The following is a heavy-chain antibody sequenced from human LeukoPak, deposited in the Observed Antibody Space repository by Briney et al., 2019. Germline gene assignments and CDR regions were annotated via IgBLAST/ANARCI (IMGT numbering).Heavy chain of an antibody. D-gene: IGHD1-26*01. J-gene: IGHJ5*02. CDR1: GGSISSYY. CDR2: IYNSGST. V-gene: IGHV4-59*01. Sequence: SETLSLTCTVSGGSISSYYWSWIRQPPGKGLEWIGYIYNSGSTNSNPSLRSRVTISIDTSRNQFSLKLTSVTAADTAVYFCARNLGKWDRFDPWGQGALVTVSS. CDR3: ARNLGKWDRFDP.